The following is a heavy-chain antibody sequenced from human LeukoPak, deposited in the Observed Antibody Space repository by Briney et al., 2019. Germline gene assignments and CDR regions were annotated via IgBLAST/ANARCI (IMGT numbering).Heavy chain of an antibody. D-gene: IGHD2-2*01. V-gene: IGHV3-15*01. CDR3: ARMGGCSSTSCYYYYYYMDV. CDR1: GFTFSNAW. CDR2: IKSKTDGGTT. J-gene: IGHJ6*03. Sequence: AGGSLRLSCAASGFTFSNAWMSWVRKAPGKGLEWVGRIKSKTDGGTTDYAAPVKGRFTISRDDSKNTLYLQMNSLRAEDTAVYYCARMGGCSSTSCYYYYYYMDVWGKGTTVTVSS.